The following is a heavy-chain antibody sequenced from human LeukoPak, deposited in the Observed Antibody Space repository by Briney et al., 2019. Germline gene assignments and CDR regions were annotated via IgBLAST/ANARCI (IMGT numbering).Heavy chain of an antibody. J-gene: IGHJ4*02. CDR2: IYHSGST. V-gene: IGHV4-30-2*01. CDR3: ARETLDAVFDY. CDR1: GGSISRGGYS. Sequence: SETLSLTCAVSGGSISRGGYSWSWIRQPSGKGPEWIGYIYHSGSTYYNPSLKSRVTISVDRSKNQFSLKLSSVTAADTAVYYCARETLDAVFDYWGQGTLVTVSS. D-gene: IGHD1-1*01.